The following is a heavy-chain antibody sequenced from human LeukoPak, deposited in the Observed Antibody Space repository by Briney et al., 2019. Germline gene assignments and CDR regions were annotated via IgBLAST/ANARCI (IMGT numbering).Heavy chain of an antibody. CDR2: INPNFGNT. D-gene: IGHD6-13*01. V-gene: IGHV1-2*02. CDR1: GYTFTGYY. J-gene: IGHJ4*02. Sequence: ASVKVSCKASGYTFTGYYMHWARQAPGQGLEWMGWINPNFGNTNYSQKFQGRVTMTRDTSISTAYMELSRLRSDDTAVYYCARAHGLGAAGYYFDYWGQGTLVTVSS. CDR3: ARAHGLGAAGYYFDY.